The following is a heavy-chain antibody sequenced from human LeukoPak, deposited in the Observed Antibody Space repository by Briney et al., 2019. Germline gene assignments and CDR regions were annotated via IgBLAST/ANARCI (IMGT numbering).Heavy chain of an antibody. Sequence: SLRLSCAASGFTFSRYWIHWVRQAPGKGLEWVSRINPDGSTTTYADSVKGRFTISRDNAKNTVYLQMNSLRAEDTAVYYCARALSGSWDWFDPWGQGTLVTVSS. CDR2: INPDGSTT. V-gene: IGHV3-74*01. CDR3: ARALSGSWDWFDP. D-gene: IGHD3-22*01. CDR1: GFTFSRYW. J-gene: IGHJ5*02.